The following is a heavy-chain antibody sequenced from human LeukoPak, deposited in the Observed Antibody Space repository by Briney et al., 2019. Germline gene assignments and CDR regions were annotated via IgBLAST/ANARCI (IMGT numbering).Heavy chain of an antibody. J-gene: IGHJ4*02. Sequence: SETLSLTCTVSGGSISSYYWSWIRQPPGKGLEWIGYIYYSGSTNYNPSLKSRVTISVDTSKNQFSLKLSSVTAADTAVYYCARSKDILTGYCFDYWGQGTLVTVSS. CDR1: GGSISSYY. CDR3: ARSKDILTGYCFDY. CDR2: IYYSGST. D-gene: IGHD3-9*01. V-gene: IGHV4-59*01.